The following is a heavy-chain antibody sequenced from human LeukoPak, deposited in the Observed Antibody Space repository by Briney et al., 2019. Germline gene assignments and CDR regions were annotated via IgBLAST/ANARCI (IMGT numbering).Heavy chain of an antibody. D-gene: IGHD3-10*01. J-gene: IGHJ6*03. V-gene: IGHV3-7*03. CDR1: GFTFSNYW. CDR2: IKQDGSGQ. Sequence: GGSLRLSCAASGFTFSNYWMIWVRQAPGKGLEWVASIKQDGSGQNYVDSMEGRFIISRDNAKNSLYLEMNSLRTEDTAVYYCAKTRDVLLWFGEPNPYYMDVWGKGTTVTVSS. CDR3: AKTRDVLLWFGEPNPYYMDV.